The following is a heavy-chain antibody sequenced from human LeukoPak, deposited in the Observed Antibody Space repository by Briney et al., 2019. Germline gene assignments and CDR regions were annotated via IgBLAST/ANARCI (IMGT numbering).Heavy chain of an antibody. CDR2: IYYSGST. CDR1: GGSISSHY. J-gene: IGHJ5*02. Sequence: PSETLSLTCTVSGGSISSHYWSWIRQPPGKGLEWIGYIYYSGSTNYNPSLKSRVTISVDTPKNQFSLKLSSVTAADAAVYYCARKSGYDPYWFDPWGQGTLVTVSS. V-gene: IGHV4-59*11. D-gene: IGHD5-12*01. CDR3: ARKSGYDPYWFDP.